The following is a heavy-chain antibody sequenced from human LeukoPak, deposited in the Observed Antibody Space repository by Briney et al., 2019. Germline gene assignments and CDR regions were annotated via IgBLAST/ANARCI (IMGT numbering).Heavy chain of an antibody. V-gene: IGHV4-59*11. CDR2: SSYTGSP. Sequence: SETLSLTCTVSGASINSHHWSWIRQSPGKPLEWIGYSSYTGSPKYTPSLKSRVIMSKDTSNNQIFLKLTSVTAADTAVYYCVRGDGYSLGFVPWGQGTLVIVS. CDR3: VRGDGYSLGFVP. D-gene: IGHD5-24*01. J-gene: IGHJ5*02. CDR1: GASINSHH.